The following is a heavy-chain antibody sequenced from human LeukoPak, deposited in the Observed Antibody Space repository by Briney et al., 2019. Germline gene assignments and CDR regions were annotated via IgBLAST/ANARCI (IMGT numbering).Heavy chain of an antibody. D-gene: IGHD2/OR15-2a*01. CDR3: ARALNIHGHRRYYYMDV. CDR2: IIPIFGTA. Sequence: SVKVSCKASGGTFSNHGISWVRQAPGQGLEWMGGIIPIFGTANYAQKFQGRVTITADESTSTAYMELSSLRSEDTAVYYCARALNIHGHRRYYYMDVWGKGTTVTISS. CDR1: GGTFSNHG. V-gene: IGHV1-69*13. J-gene: IGHJ6*03.